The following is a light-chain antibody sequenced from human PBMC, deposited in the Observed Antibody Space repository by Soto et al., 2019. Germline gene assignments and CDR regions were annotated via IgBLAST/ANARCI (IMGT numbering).Light chain of an antibody. Sequence: SYELTQPPSLSVAPGQTARVTCGGNNIGSYSVHWYQQKPGQAPVLVIYYDRDRPSGIPERFSGSNSRNTATLTISRVEAGDEADYYCQVWDTSSDHPIFGGGTKLTVL. J-gene: IGLJ2*01. V-gene: IGLV3-21*04. CDR1: NIGSYS. CDR2: YDR. CDR3: QVWDTSSDHPI.